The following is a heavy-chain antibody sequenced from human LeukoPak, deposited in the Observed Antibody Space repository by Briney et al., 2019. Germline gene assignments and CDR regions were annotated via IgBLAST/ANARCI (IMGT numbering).Heavy chain of an antibody. CDR2: INQDGSEI. CDR3: ARSGMAVAATPWD. CDR1: GFTFSGYW. V-gene: IGHV3-7*05. D-gene: IGHD6-19*01. J-gene: IGHJ1*01. Sequence: GGSLRLSCAASGFTFSGYWMHWVRQAPGRGLEWVAHINQDGSEIYAVDSVRGRFTISRDNVKNSLFLQINILRAEDTAVYYCARSGMAVAATPWDWGQGTLVTVSS.